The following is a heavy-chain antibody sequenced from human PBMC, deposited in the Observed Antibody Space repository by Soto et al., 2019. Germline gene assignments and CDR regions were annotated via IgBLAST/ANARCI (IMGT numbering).Heavy chain of an antibody. CDR1: GASISDYY. J-gene: IGHJ4*02. D-gene: IGHD2-21*01. CDR2: FYPSGRT. V-gene: IGHV4-59*01. Sequence: PSETLSLTCTVSGASISDYYWSWIRQSPGKGLDWIGYFYPSGRTDYNPSLKSRVTISVDTSKNQFSLELNSLTAADTVGYYCARWWWIPPRRGVWGQGARVTVSS. CDR3: ARWWWIPPRRGV.